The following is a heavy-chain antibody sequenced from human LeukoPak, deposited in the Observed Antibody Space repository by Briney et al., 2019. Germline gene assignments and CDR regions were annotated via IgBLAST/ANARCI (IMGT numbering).Heavy chain of an antibody. D-gene: IGHD3-10*01. CDR3: ARVRRYYYGSGSKDYYYYMDV. CDR2: IYYSGST. CDR1: GGSISSYY. Sequence: SETLSLTCTVSGGSISSYYWSWIRQPPGKGLEWIGYIYYSGSTNYNPSLKSRVTISVDTSKNQFSLKLSSVTAADTAVYYCARVRRYYYGSGSKDYYYYMDVWGKGTTVTVSS. V-gene: IGHV4-59*01. J-gene: IGHJ6*03.